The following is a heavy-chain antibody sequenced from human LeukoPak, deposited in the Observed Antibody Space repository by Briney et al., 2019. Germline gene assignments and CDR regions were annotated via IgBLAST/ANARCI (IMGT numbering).Heavy chain of an antibody. Sequence: ASVKVSCKASGGAFSNYATSWVRQAPGQGLEWMGGINPLFRTPNYAQRFLGRVTITADESTNTVFMELRSLTSDDTAVYYCARDLPYSSSWESIDYWGQGTLVTVSS. D-gene: IGHD6-13*01. CDR2: INPLFRTP. CDR3: ARDLPYSSSWESIDY. V-gene: IGHV1-69*13. J-gene: IGHJ4*02. CDR1: GGAFSNYA.